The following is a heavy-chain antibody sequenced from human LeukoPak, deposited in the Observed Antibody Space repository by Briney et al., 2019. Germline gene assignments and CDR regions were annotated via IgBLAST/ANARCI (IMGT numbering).Heavy chain of an antibody. CDR1: GYSFTSYW. J-gene: IGHJ4*02. D-gene: IGHD5-12*01. CDR2: IYPGDSDT. Sequence: GESLKISCKGSGYSFTSYWIGWVRQMPGKGLEWMGIIYPGDSDTRYSPSFRGQATISADKSISTAYLQWSSLKASDTAMYYCARLALSGYDFNSVGYWGQGTLVTVSS. CDR3: ARLALSGYDFNSVGY. V-gene: IGHV5-51*01.